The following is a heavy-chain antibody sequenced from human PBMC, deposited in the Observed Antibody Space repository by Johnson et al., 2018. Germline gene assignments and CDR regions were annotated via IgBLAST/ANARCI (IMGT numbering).Heavy chain of an antibody. V-gene: IGHV3-30*03. J-gene: IGHJ6*03. Sequence: VQLVESGGGVVHXGNSXRLXCLVSGFTLNSYGIHWVRQAPGKGMEWVAVISKDGNNTYYVEFVQGRFCISRDIYKNTLYLQMNSLRIEDTAVYSCVRDRPFSRGWRLTYYYMDVWGRGTTVTVSS. CDR2: ISKDGNNT. CDR1: GFTLNSYG. D-gene: IGHD6-19*01. CDR3: VRDRPFSRGWRLTYYYMDV.